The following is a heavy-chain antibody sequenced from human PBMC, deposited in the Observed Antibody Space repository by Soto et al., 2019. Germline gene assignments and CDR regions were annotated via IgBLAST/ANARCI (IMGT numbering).Heavy chain of an antibody. J-gene: IGHJ4*02. CDR1: GFTFSSYA. Sequence: EVQLLESGGGLVQPGGSLRLSCAASGFTFSSYAMSWVRQAPGKGLEWVSAISGSGGSTYYADSVKGRFTISRDNSKNTLYLQMNSLRAEDTAVYYCAEDPSYYYDSSGYYIPKAVDYWGQGTLVTVSS. D-gene: IGHD3-22*01. CDR3: AEDPSYYYDSSGYYIPKAVDY. V-gene: IGHV3-23*01. CDR2: ISGSGGST.